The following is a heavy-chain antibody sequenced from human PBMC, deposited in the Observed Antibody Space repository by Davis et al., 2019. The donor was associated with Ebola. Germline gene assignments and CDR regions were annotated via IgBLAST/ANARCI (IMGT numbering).Heavy chain of an antibody. CDR2: IWYDGSNK. J-gene: IGHJ4*02. D-gene: IGHD3-16*02. CDR3: ARGYRRFLGELSFGY. V-gene: IGHV3-33*01. Sequence: PGGSLRLSCAASGFTFSSYGMHWVRQAPGKGLEWVAVIWYDGSNKYYADSVKGRFTISRDNSKNTLYLQMNSLRAEDTAVYYCARGYRRFLGELSFGYWGQGTLVTVSS. CDR1: GFTFSSYG.